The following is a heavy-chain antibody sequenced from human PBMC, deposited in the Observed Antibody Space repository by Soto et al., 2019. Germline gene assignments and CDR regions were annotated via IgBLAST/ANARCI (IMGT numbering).Heavy chain of an antibody. Sequence: SETLSLTCAFSGDSVTSNVWWSWVRQSPGKGLEWIGEAYHNGLTDYNPSLKSRVTMSFYTSKNEFSLKLTSLTAADTAIYFCVRDAAVPGKSGKFDYWGQGMLVTFSS. D-gene: IGHD6-19*01. V-gene: IGHV4-4*02. CDR1: GDSVTSNVW. CDR3: VRDAAVPGKSGKFDY. J-gene: IGHJ4*02. CDR2: AYHNGLT.